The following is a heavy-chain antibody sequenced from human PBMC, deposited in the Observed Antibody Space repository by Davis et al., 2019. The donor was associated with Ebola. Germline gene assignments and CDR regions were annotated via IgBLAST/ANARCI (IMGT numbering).Heavy chain of an antibody. D-gene: IGHD5-18*01. CDR1: GGSISSGAHS. CDR3: ARHAFTAMAFDY. Sequence: MPSETLSLTCTVSGGSISSGAHSWGWIRQPPGKGLEWTGYIYHTGSTYYNPSLKSRVTMSLDKSNDQISLRLNSVTAADTAVYYCARHAFTAMAFDYWGQGTLVTVSS. V-gene: IGHV4-30-2*01. J-gene: IGHJ4*02. CDR2: IYHTGST.